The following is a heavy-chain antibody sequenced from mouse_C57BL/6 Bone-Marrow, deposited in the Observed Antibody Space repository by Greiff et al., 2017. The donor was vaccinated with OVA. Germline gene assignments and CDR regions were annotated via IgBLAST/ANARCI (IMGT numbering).Heavy chain of an antibody. Sequence: LMESGAELASPGASVTLSCKASGYTFTDHIMNWVKKRPGQGLEWIGRIYPVSGETNYNQKFLGKATLSVDRSSSTVYMVLNSLTSEDTAVYYCGGREATGFAYWGEGTLFTVSA. CDR2: IYPVSGET. J-gene: IGHJ3*01. V-gene: IGHV1-11*01. CDR1: GYTFTDHI. CDR3: GGREATGFAY. D-gene: IGHD3-2*01.